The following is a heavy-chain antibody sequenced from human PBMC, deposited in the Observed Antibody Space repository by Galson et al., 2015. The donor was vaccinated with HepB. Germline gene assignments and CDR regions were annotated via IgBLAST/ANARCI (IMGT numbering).Heavy chain of an antibody. V-gene: IGHV3-7*03. CDR2: IKQDGSEK. CDR1: GFILSSYW. Sequence: SLRLSCAASGFILSSYWMSWVRQAPGKGLEWVANIKQDGSEKNYVDSVTGRFTISRDNTENSLYLQMNSLRAEDTAVYYCARDGPGPGDYWGQGTLVTVSS. CDR3: ARDGPGPGDY. J-gene: IGHJ4*02.